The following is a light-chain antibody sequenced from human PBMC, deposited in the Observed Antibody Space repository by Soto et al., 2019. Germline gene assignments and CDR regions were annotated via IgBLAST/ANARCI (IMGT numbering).Light chain of an antibody. CDR1: QAISTW. Sequence: DLPMTQSPSTLSASVGDRVTITCRASQAISTWLAWYQQKSGKAPKLLIYDVSSLESGVPSRFRGSGSGTEFTLTISSLQPDDFATYYCQQYYTYSALTFGGGTKVEIK. J-gene: IGKJ4*01. CDR2: DVS. V-gene: IGKV1-5*01. CDR3: QQYYTYSALT.